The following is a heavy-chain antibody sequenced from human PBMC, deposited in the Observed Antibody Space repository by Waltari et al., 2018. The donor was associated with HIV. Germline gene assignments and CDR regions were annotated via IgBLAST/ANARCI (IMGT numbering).Heavy chain of an antibody. J-gene: IGHJ4*02. Sequence: QVQLVESGGGVVQPGRSLRLSCAASGFTFSSYGMHWVRQAPGKGLEWVAVISYDGSNKYYADSVKGRFTISRDNSKNTLYLQMNSLRAEDTAVYYCAKLTTVTASSLTVDYWGQGILVTVSS. V-gene: IGHV3-30*18. CDR3: AKLTTVTASSLTVDY. CDR2: ISYDGSNK. D-gene: IGHD4-17*01. CDR1: GFTFSSYG.